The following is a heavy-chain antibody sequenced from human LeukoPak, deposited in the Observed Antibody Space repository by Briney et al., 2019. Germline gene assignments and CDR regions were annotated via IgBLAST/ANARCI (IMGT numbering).Heavy chain of an antibody. D-gene: IGHD6-13*01. Sequence: SETLPLTCAVYGGSFSYYYWSWIRQPPGKGLEWIGEINHSGSTNYNPSLKSRVTISVDTSKNQFSLKLSSVTAADTAVYYCARRLAAAGAFDCWGQGTLVTVSS. CDR3: ARRLAAAGAFDC. CDR1: GGSFSYYY. CDR2: INHSGST. J-gene: IGHJ4*02. V-gene: IGHV4-34*01.